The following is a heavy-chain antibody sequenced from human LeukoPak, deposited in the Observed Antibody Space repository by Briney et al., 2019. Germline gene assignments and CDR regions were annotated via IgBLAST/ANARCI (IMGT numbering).Heavy chain of an antibody. D-gene: IGHD3-22*01. CDR3: ARVDYYDRPDY. Sequence: GSIIPIFATANYPQNFQGRVTNNTDENTRRAYMELSSLRSEDTAVYYCARVDYYDRPDYWGQGTLVTVSS. CDR2: IIPIFATA. J-gene: IGHJ4*02. V-gene: IGHV1-69*05.